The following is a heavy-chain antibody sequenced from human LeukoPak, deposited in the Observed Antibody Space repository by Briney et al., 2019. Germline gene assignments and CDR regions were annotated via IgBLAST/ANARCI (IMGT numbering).Heavy chain of an antibody. J-gene: IGHJ5*02. CDR3: ARGIENWFDP. Sequence: KPSEGLSVTCAVYGGSFCGYYWSWIRQRPGKGLEWIGEINHSGSTNYNPSLKSRVTISVDTSKNQFSLKLSSVTAADTAVYYCARGIENWFDPWGQGTLVTVSS. V-gene: IGHV4-34*01. CDR2: INHSGST. CDR1: GGSFCGYY.